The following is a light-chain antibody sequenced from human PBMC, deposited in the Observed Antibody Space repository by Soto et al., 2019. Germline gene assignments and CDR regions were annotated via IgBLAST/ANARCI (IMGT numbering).Light chain of an antibody. V-gene: IGKV1-5*03. CDR1: QSISNW. Sequence: DIPMTQSPATLSASVGDRVTITCRTSQSISNWLAWYQQKPGKAPNLLIYKASNLESGVPSRFSGSGSGTEFTLTISSLQPDDFATYYCQQYNSYLYTFGQGTKLEIK. J-gene: IGKJ2*01. CDR2: KAS. CDR3: QQYNSYLYT.